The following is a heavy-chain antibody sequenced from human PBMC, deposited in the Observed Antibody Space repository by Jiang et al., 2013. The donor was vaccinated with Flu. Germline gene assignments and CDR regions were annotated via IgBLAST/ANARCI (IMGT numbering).Heavy chain of an antibody. CDR1: GFTFNNYG. Sequence: QLLESGGGVVHPGKSLRLSCAASGFTFNNYGMHWVRQAPGKGLEWVAVISFDGSKNKYADSVKGRFTISRDNSKNTVYLQMISLRAEDTAVYYCAKDLDLYCDGDCSVFDDWGQGALVTVSS. CDR3: AKDLDLYCDGDCSVFDD. D-gene: IGHD2-21*01. V-gene: IGHV3-30*18. J-gene: IGHJ4*02. CDR2: ISFDGSKN.